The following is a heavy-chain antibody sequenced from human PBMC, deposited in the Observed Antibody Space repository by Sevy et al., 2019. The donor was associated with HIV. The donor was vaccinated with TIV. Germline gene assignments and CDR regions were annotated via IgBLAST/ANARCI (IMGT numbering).Heavy chain of an antibody. Sequence: SETLSLTCTASGDSISGYYWSWMRQSAGKGLEWIGRMYSGGSTNYNPSLKSRVTMSVDTSKNQLSLKLSSVTAADTAVYYCARAGVGATVLDYWGQGTLVTVSS. J-gene: IGHJ4*02. CDR1: GDSISGYY. CDR3: ARAGVGATVLDY. CDR2: MYSGGST. V-gene: IGHV4-4*07. D-gene: IGHD1-26*01.